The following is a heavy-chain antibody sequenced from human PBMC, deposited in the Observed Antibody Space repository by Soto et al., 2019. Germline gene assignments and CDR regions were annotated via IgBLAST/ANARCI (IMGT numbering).Heavy chain of an antibody. CDR1: GFTFSNYG. Sequence: QVPLVESGGGVVQPGRSLRLSCAASGFTFSNYGMHWVRQAPGKGLEWVAVILNDGSNRYHADSVKDRFTISRDNSKNMLYLQMNSLRAEDTAVYYCARDDEYSGNGTDVWGQGTTVTVS. CDR3: ARDDEYSGNGTDV. D-gene: IGHD3-10*01. CDR2: ILNDGSNR. J-gene: IGHJ6*02. V-gene: IGHV3-33*01.